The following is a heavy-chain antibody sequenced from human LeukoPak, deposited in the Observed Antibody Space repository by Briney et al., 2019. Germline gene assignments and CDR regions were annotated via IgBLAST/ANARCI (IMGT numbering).Heavy chain of an antibody. V-gene: IGHV4-4*02. J-gene: IGHJ4*02. D-gene: IGHD6-13*01. CDR1: GGSISSSNW. CDR2: IYHSGST. CDR3: ARGEGYTSTWYQPHFDY. Sequence: SGTLSLTCAVAGGSISSSNWWSWVRQPPGKGLEWIGEIYHSGSTKYNPSLKNRVTISVDKSKNQFSLKLNSVTAADTAVYYCARGEGYTSTWYQPHFDYWGQGTMVTVCS.